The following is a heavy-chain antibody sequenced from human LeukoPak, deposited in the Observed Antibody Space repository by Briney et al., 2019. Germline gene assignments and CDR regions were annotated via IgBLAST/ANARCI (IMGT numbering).Heavy chain of an antibody. CDR2: ISYDGSNK. Sequence: GRSLRLSCAASGFTFSYYTMHWVRQAPGKGLEWVAVISYDGSNKYYADSVKGRFTISRDNSKNTQYLQMNSLRAEDTAVYYCARVLNYYDSSGYYFSYWGQGTLVTVSS. CDR3: ARVLNYYDSSGYYFSY. V-gene: IGHV3-30-3*01. J-gene: IGHJ4*02. CDR1: GFTFSYYT. D-gene: IGHD3-22*01.